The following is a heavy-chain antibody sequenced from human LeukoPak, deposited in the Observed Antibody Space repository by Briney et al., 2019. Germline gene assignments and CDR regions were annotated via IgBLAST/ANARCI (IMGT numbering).Heavy chain of an antibody. Sequence: GGSLRLSCAASGFTLTNYAMDWVRKAPGKGLGWVSTMSGSGGDTVYADSVRGRFTISRDNSKNPLHLQMDRLRAEDTARYYCARRGGSSGWGDFDYWGQATLVTVSS. CDR3: ARRGGSSGWGDFDY. CDR2: MSGSGGDT. V-gene: IGHV3-23*01. D-gene: IGHD6-19*01. CDR1: GFTLTNYA. J-gene: IGHJ4*02.